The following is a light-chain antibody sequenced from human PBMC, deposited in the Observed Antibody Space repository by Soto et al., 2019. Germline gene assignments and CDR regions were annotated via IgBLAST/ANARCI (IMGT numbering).Light chain of an antibody. J-gene: IGKJ1*01. CDR1: QNIYKW. CDR3: QQYNSQWT. Sequence: DIQMTQSPSTLSASVGDTVTISCRASQNIYKWLAWYQQKPQKAPKVLIFEAAGLESGVSSRFRGSGSGTEFTLTISSLQPDDFATYYCQQYNSQWTFGQGTKVEFK. CDR2: EAA. V-gene: IGKV1-5*01.